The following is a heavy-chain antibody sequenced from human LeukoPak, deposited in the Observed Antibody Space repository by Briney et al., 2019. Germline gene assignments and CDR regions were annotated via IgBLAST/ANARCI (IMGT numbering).Heavy chain of an antibody. Sequence: GGSLRLSCAASGFTVSSYSMSWVRQAPGKGLEWVSVIYSAGGTSYADSVKGRFTISRDNSKNTLYLQMNSLRAEDTAVYYCARETLNWGFDYWGQGTLVTVSS. D-gene: IGHD7-27*01. CDR2: IYSAGGT. J-gene: IGHJ4*02. CDR1: GFTVSSYS. V-gene: IGHV3-53*05. CDR3: ARETLNWGFDY.